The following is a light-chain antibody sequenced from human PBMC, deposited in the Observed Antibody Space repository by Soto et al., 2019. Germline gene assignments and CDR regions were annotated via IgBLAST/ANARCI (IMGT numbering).Light chain of an antibody. J-gene: IGKJ4*01. CDR3: QQYNNWPLT. V-gene: IGKV3-15*01. Sequence: EIVMTQSPATLSVSPGERATLSCRASQSTNNYLAWYQHKPGQAPRLLIDGASTRATGIPARFSGSGSGTEFTLTISSLQSEDFAVYYCQQYNNWPLTFGGGTKVDIK. CDR2: GAS. CDR1: QSTNNY.